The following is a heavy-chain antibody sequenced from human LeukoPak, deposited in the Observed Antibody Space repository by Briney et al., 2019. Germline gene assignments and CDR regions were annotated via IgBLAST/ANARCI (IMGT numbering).Heavy chain of an antibody. V-gene: IGHV4-39*07. CDR3: ARGGYSYGCFDY. Sequence: SGTLSLTCTVSGGSISSSSYYWGWIRQPPGKGLEWIGSIYYSGSTYYNPSLKSRVTISVDTSKNQFSLKLSSVTAADTAVYYCARGGYSYGCFDYWGQGILVTVSS. CDR2: IYYSGST. J-gene: IGHJ4*02. CDR1: GGSISSSSYY. D-gene: IGHD5-18*01.